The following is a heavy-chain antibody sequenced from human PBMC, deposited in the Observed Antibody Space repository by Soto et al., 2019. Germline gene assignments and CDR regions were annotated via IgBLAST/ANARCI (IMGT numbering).Heavy chain of an antibody. Sequence: QVQLQESGPGLVKPSETLSLTCTVSGGSISSYYWSWIRQPPGKGLEWIGYIYYSGSTNYNPSLKSRVTISVDTSKNQFSLKLSSVTAADTAVYYCAGGGSSPPPPYYYYYYMDVWGKGTTVTVSS. CDR3: AGGGSSPPPPYYYYYYMDV. J-gene: IGHJ6*03. CDR1: GGSISSYY. V-gene: IGHV4-59*01. D-gene: IGHD6-6*01. CDR2: IYYSGST.